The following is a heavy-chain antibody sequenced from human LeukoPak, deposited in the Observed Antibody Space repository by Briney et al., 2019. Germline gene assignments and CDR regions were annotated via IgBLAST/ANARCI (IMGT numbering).Heavy chain of an antibody. CDR2: IYPYDSDT. J-gene: IGHJ5*01. D-gene: IGHD2-15*01. CDR1: GYTFRSYW. V-gene: IGHV5-51*01. Sequence: GESLKISCEGSGYTFRSYWIGWVRQMPGKDLEWMGMIYPYDSDTRYSPSFQGQVTFSADLSLITAYLQWISLEASDTAIYYCTRQSQACSTGSCYVVSWGQGTQVTVSS. CDR3: TRQSQACSTGSCYVVS.